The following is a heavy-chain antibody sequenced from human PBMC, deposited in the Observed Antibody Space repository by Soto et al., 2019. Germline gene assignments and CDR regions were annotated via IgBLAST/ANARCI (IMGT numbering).Heavy chain of an antibody. CDR2: ISAYNGNT. D-gene: IGHD3-16*01. CDR1: GYTFTNFG. CDR3: VRGGTPIDY. Sequence: QVQLVQSGAEVKKPGASVKVSCKASGYTFTNFGISWVRQAPGQGLEWMGWISAYNGNTNYAQNFKGRGTMTTDTSARTAYMELRSLRSDDTAVYYCVRGGTPIDYWGQGTLVTVSS. J-gene: IGHJ4*02. V-gene: IGHV1-18*01.